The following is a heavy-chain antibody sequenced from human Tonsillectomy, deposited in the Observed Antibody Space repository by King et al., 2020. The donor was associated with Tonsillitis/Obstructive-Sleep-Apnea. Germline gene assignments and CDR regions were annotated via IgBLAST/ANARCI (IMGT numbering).Heavy chain of an antibody. J-gene: IGHJ6*02. CDR1: GFSFSKAW. CDR3: TTRFSEYCSGGTCYYGMDV. CDR2: IKSKTDGGTI. V-gene: IGHV3-15*07. D-gene: IGHD2-15*01. Sequence: VQLVEFGGGLVKPGGSLRLSCVASGFSFSKAWMNWVRQAPGKGLEWVGRIKSKTDGGTIDYAAPVKGRFTISRDDSKNTLYLQMNSLKTEDTAVYYCTTRFSEYCSGGTCYYGMDVWGQGTTVTVSS.